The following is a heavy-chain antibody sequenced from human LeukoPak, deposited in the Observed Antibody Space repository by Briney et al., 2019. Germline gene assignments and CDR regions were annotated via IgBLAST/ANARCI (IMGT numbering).Heavy chain of an antibody. CDR3: ARERWLQFGDDAFDI. Sequence: SETLSLTCAVSGGSISRGDYYWTWIRPPAGKGLEWIGRIYTSGRTNYNPSLKSRVTISLDMSRKQFSLKMRSVTAADTAVYFCARERWLQFGDDAFDIWGQGTMVIVSS. J-gene: IGHJ3*02. D-gene: IGHD5-24*01. V-gene: IGHV4-61*02. CDR2: IYTSGRT. CDR1: GGSISRGDYY.